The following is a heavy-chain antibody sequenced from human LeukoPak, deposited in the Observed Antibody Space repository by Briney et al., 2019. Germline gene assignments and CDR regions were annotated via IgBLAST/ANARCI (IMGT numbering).Heavy chain of an antibody. V-gene: IGHV1-18*01. CDR1: GYTFTIYG. J-gene: IGHJ3*02. CDR2: ISAYNGNT. Sequence: ASVKVSCKASGYTFTIYGISWVRQAPGQGLEWMGWISAYNGNTNYAQKLQGRVTMTTDTSTSTAYMELRSLRSDDTAVYYCARGSGVIVVVPAAKRSRDAFDIWGQGTMVTVSS. CDR3: ARGSGVIVVVPAAKRSRDAFDI. D-gene: IGHD2-2*01.